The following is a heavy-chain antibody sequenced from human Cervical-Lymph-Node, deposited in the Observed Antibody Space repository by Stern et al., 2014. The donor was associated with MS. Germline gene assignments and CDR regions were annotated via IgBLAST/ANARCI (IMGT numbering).Heavy chain of an antibody. CDR2: VAYDGRNK. V-gene: IGHV3-30*03. Sequence: VPLVESGAAVVQPGRSLRLSCACSGSSLGTHAMHWVRLAPAPGLARVGAVAYDGRNKYYADSVKGRFTISRDNSKNTLSLQMNSLRAEDSALYYCARALTTNGMDVWGQGTTVTVSS. D-gene: IGHD4-11*01. CDR3: ARALTTNGMDV. CDR1: GSSLGTHA. J-gene: IGHJ6*02.